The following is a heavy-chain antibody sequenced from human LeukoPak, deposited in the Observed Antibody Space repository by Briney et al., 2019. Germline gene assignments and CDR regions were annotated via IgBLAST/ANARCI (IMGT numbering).Heavy chain of an antibody. CDR1: GFTFSTHG. V-gene: IGHV3-33*01. Sequence: GGSLRLSCVTSGFTFSTHGIHWVRQAPGKGLEWLSVIWNDGSNEIYVDSVKDRFTISRDNSKNTAYLQMGSLRVDETAVYYCGAGYCGGYDCSPGYWGRGTLVIVSS. CDR3: GAGYCGGYDCSPGY. D-gene: IGHD2-21*01. J-gene: IGHJ4*02. CDR2: IWNDGSNE.